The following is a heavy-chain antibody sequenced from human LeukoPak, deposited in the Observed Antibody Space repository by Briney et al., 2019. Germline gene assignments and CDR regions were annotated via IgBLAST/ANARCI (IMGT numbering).Heavy chain of an antibody. Sequence: GGSLRLSCAASGFTFSTYAMSWVRQAPGKGLEWVSPINSDGSSTSYADSVKGRFTISRDNAKNKLSLQMNSLRAEDTAVYYCARVGGSNAFDIWGQGTMVIVSS. CDR1: GFTFSTYA. CDR3: ARVGGSNAFDI. D-gene: IGHD1-26*01. CDR2: INSDGSST. J-gene: IGHJ3*02. V-gene: IGHV3-74*01.